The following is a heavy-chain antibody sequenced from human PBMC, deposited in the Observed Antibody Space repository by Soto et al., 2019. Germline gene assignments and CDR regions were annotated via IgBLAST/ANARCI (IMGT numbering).Heavy chain of an antibody. V-gene: IGHV4-31*03. J-gene: IGHJ5*02. Sequence: PSETLSLTCTVSGGSISSGGYCWSWIRQHPGKGLEWIGYIYYSGSTCYNPSLKSRVTISVDTSKNQFSLKLSSVTAADTAVYYCARGPPCDPWGQGTLVTVSS. CDR2: IYYSGST. CDR1: GGSISSGGYC. CDR3: ARGPPCDP.